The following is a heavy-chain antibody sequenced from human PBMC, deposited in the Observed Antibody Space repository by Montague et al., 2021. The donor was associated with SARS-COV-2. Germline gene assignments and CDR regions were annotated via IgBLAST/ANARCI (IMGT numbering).Heavy chain of an antibody. J-gene: IGHJ4*02. D-gene: IGHD3-10*01. V-gene: IGHV4-39*01. CDR1: GGSISNSSYY. CDR2: IYYSGST. Sequence: SETLSLTCTVSGGSISNSSYYWGWIRQPPGKGLEWIGSIYYSGSTYYNPSLKSRVTISVDTSKNQFSLKLSSVTAADTAVYYCARREDCYGSGSYPNWGQGTLVTVSS. CDR3: ARREDCYGSGSYPN.